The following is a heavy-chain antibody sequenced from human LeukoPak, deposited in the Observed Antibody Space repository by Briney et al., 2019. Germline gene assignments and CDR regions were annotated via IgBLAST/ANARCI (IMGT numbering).Heavy chain of an antibody. Sequence: GGSLRLSCAASGFTFSSYAMSWVRQAPGKGPECVSGISAGGGSTYYADSVKGRLTVSRDNSKNTLYLQMNSLRADDTAIYYCAKDRGSGWSFDYWGQGTLVTVSS. CDR3: AKDRGSGWSFDY. J-gene: IGHJ4*02. V-gene: IGHV3-23*01. CDR2: ISAGGGST. D-gene: IGHD6-19*01. CDR1: GFTFSSYA.